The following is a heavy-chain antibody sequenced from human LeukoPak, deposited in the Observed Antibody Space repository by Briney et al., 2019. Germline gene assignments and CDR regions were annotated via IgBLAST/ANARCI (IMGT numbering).Heavy chain of an antibody. Sequence: PSETLSLTCTVSSGSISSSSYYWGWIRQPPGKGLEWIGSIFYSGNTYYNPSLNSRVTISVDTSKDQFSLKLSSVTAADTAVYYCARLGYCSGNTCHGSYYYGMDVWGQGTTVIVSS. CDR2: IFYSGNT. D-gene: IGHD2-15*01. J-gene: IGHJ6*02. CDR3: ARLGYCSGNTCHGSYYYGMDV. CDR1: SGSISSSSYY. V-gene: IGHV4-39*07.